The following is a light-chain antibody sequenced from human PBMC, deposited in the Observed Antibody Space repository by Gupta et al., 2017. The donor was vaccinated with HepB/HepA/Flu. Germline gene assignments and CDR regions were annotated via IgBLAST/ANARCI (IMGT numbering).Light chain of an antibody. CDR3: AAWADSLNGRV. CDR2: RNN. J-gene: IGLJ2*01. V-gene: IGLV1-44*01. CDR1: SSNIGSNT. Sequence: QSVLTQPPSASGTPGQRVTISCSGSSSNIGSNTVNWYQQLPGTAPKLLIYRNNQRPSGVPDRFSGSKSGTSASLAISGLQSEDEADYYCAAWADSLNGRVFGGGTKLTVL.